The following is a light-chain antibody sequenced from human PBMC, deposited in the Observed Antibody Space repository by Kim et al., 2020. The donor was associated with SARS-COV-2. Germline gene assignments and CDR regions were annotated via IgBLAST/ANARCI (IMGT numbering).Light chain of an antibody. CDR3: QKYGTSPRT. V-gene: IGKV3-20*01. Sequence: EIVLTQSPGTLSLSPGERATLSCRASQSVSNDYLAWYQQKTGQAPSLLIYAASTRAPGIPIKFSGSGSGTDFTLTISGLDPDDFAVYYCQKYGTSPRTFGQGTKVDIK. J-gene: IGKJ1*01. CDR2: AAS. CDR1: QSVSNDY.